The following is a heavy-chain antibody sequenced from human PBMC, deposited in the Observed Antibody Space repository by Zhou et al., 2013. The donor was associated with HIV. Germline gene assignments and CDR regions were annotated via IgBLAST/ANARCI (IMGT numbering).Heavy chain of an antibody. CDR3: ARSHDYGGNSYAFDI. D-gene: IGHD4-17*01. V-gene: IGHV3-74*01. CDR1: GFTFSSHW. CDR2: SSSDGSST. J-gene: IGHJ3*02. Sequence: EVQLVESGGGLVQPGGSLRLSCAASGFTFSSHWMHWVRQAPGKGLVWVSRSSSDGSSTSYADSVKGRFTISRDNAKNTLYLQMKSLRAEDTAVYYCARSHDYGGNSYAFDIWGQGTMVTVSS.